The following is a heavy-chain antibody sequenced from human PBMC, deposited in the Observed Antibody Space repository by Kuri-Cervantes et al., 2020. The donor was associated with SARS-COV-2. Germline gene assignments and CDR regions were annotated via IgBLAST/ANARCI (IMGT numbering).Heavy chain of an antibody. D-gene: IGHD1-26*01. Sequence: SVKVSCKASGGTFSSYAISWVRQAPGQGLEWMGGIIPIFGTANYAQKFQGRVTITTDESTSTAYMELSSLRSEDTAVYYCARARYSGSYLSDYWGQGTLVTVSS. CDR3: ARARYSGSYLSDY. J-gene: IGHJ4*02. CDR1: GGTFSSYA. V-gene: IGHV1-69*05. CDR2: IIPIFGTA.